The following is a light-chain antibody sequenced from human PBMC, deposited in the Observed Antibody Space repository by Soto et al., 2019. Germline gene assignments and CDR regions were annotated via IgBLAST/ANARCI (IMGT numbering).Light chain of an antibody. V-gene: IGKV4-1*01. Sequence: DIVMTQSPDSLAVSLGERATFNCKSSQSILDRSKNKYYLAWYQQKSGQPPKLLIYWSSLRESGVPDRFTGSGSGTDLTLTISSLQAEDVAVYYCQQYFTSPWTFGQGTKVEI. CDR1: QSILDRSKNKYY. J-gene: IGKJ1*01. CDR2: WSS. CDR3: QQYFTSPWT.